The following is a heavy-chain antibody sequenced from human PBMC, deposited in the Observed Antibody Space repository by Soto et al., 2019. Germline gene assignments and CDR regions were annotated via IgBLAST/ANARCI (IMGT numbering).Heavy chain of an antibody. V-gene: IGHV1-8*01. Sequence: QAQLVQSRAEVKKPGASVKVSCKASGYTFTGYDINWVRQATGQGLEWMGWMNPNSGNTGYAQNFQGRVTMTRDNSITTAYMELTSLRDDDSAVYYCAGEMVGSTGIDFWVQGTLVTVSS. CDR3: AGEMVGSTGIDF. CDR1: GYTFTGYD. D-gene: IGHD1-26*01. J-gene: IGHJ4*02. CDR2: MNPNSGNT.